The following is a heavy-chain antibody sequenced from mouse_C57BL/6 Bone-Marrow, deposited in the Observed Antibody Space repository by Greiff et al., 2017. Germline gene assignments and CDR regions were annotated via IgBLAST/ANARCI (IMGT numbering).Heavy chain of an antibody. V-gene: IGHV1-72*01. Sequence: QVQLQQPGAELVKPGASVKLSCKASGYTFTSYWMHWVKQRPGRGLEWIGRIDPNSGGTKYNEKFKSKDTLTVDKPSSTAYMQLSSLTSEDSAVYSCATYYYSSLPYFDYWGQGTTLTVSS. CDR1: GYTFTSYW. J-gene: IGHJ2*01. CDR3: ATYYYSSLPYFDY. CDR2: IDPNSGGT. D-gene: IGHD1-1*01.